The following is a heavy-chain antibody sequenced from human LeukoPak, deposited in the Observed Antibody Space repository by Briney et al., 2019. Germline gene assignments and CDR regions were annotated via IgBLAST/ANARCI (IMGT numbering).Heavy chain of an antibody. D-gene: IGHD3-10*01. CDR1: GFTFSSYS. V-gene: IGHV3-21*01. J-gene: IGHJ4*02. Sequence: GGSLRLSCAASGFTFSSYSMNWVRQAPGKGLEWGSSISSSSSYIYYADSVRGRFTISRDNAKNSLFLQMNSLRAEDTAVYYCVRGDGWFGELLNFDNWGQGTLVTVSS. CDR2: ISSSSSYI. CDR3: VRGDGWFGELLNFDN.